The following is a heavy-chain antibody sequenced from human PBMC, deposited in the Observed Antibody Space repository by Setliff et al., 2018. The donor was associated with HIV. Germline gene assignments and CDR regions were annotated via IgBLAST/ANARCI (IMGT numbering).Heavy chain of an antibody. Sequence: PSETLSLTCSVSGAPIDDASYYWSWIRQPAGRGLEWIGHIYTSGSTNYDPSLKSRATISVDTSQNQLSLKLSSVTAADTAVYYCARTKDCSNTSCPGTHYYYYMDVWGKGTTVTVS. CDR1: GAPIDDASYY. J-gene: IGHJ6*03. V-gene: IGHV4-61*09. CDR3: ARTKDCSNTSCPGTHYYYYMDV. CDR2: IYTSGST. D-gene: IGHD2-2*01.